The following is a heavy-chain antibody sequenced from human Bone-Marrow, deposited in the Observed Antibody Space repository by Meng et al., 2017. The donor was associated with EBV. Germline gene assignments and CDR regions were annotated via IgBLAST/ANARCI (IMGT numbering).Heavy chain of an antibody. Sequence: HEPCPGPVNPSETLSLTSAPPGPSFSGATFHWSWIRQPPGKELEWIGYIYDCGTTIYNPPLKSRVTIFLDQSRNQFSLGLRSVTTADTAVYYCSKSSSSTPGVVDSWGQGTLVTVSS. D-gene: IGHD6-6*01. V-gene: IGHV4-61*01. J-gene: IGHJ4*02. CDR3: SKSSSSTPGVVDS. CDR1: GPSFSGATFH. CDR2: IYDCGTT.